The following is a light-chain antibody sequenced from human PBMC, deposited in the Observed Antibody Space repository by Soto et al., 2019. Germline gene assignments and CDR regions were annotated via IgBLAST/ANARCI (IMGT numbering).Light chain of an antibody. J-gene: IGLJ1*01. CDR2: KVS. V-gene: IGLV2-14*01. CDR3: SSYTSSSTLVV. CDR1: SSDVGGYNY. Sequence: QSVLTQPASVSGSPGQSITISCTGTSSDVGGYNYVSWYQQHPGKAPKLMIYKVSNRPSGVSNRFSGSKSGNTASLTISGLQAEDEADYYCSSYTSSSTLVVFGTGTKVTVL.